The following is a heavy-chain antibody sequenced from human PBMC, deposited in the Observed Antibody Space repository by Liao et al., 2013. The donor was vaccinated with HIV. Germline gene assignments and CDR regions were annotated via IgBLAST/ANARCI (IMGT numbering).Heavy chain of an antibody. CDR3: ARGSTPYDFWSGYYSNWFDP. Sequence: QVQLQESGPGLVKPSETLSLTCIVSGGSISSYYWSWIRQPPGKGLEWIGYIYYSGSTNCNPSLKSRVTISVDTSKNQFSLKLSSVTAADTAVYYCARGSTPYDFWSGYYSNWFDPWGQGTLVIVSS. J-gene: IGHJ5*02. CDR2: IYYSGST. D-gene: IGHD3-3*01. V-gene: IGHV4-59*01. CDR1: GGSISSYY.